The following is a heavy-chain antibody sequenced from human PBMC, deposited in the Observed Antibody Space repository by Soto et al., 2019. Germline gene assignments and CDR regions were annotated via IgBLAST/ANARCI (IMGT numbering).Heavy chain of an antibody. J-gene: IGHJ5*02. CDR2: IFYSGST. CDR1: GGSISSSSYY. V-gene: IGHV4-39*01. CDR3: ATSKWFDP. Sequence: PSESLSLTCTVSGGSISSSSYYWGWIRQPPGKGLEWIGSIFYSGSTYYNPSLKSRVTISVDTSKNQFSLKLSSVTAADTAVYYCATSKWFDPWGQGTLVTV.